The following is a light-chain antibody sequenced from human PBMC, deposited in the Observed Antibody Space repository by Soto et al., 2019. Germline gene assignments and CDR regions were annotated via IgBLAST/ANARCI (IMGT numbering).Light chain of an antibody. Sequence: ETVLTQSPATLSLSPGERATLSCRASQSVKPYLAWYQQKPGQVPRLLIYDASNRATGIPARFSGSGSGTDFTLTISSLAPEDFAVYYCQSRSSWPPVLTFGGGTKVEIK. CDR2: DAS. J-gene: IGKJ4*01. V-gene: IGKV3-11*01. CDR1: QSVKPY. CDR3: QSRSSWPPVLT.